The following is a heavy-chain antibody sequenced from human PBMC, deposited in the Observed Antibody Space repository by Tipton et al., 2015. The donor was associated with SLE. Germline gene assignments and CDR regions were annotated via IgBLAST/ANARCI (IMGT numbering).Heavy chain of an antibody. CDR3: AREVNIVMDSDAFDV. J-gene: IGHJ3*01. Sequence: TLSLTCTVSGGSISSRSHFWGWIRQPPGKGLEWIGTMHYSGSSYRNPSLKSRVSISVDTSKNQLSLRLTSVTAADTAVYYCAREVNIVMDSDAFDVWGQGTLVTVSS. CDR1: GGSISSRSHF. D-gene: IGHD2/OR15-2a*01. V-gene: IGHV4-39*07. CDR2: MHYSGSS.